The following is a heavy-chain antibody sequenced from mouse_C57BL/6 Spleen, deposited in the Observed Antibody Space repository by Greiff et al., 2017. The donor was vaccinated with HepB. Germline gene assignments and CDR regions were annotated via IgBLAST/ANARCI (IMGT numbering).Heavy chain of an antibody. CDR2: ISSGGSYT. CDR1: GFTFSSYG. CDR3: ARPYGSSFYAMDY. V-gene: IGHV5-6*02. J-gene: IGHJ4*01. D-gene: IGHD1-1*01. Sequence: DVKLVESGGDLVKPGGSLKLSCAASGFTFSSYGMSWVRQTPDKRLEWVATISSGGSYTYYPDSVKGRFTISRDNAKNTLYLQMSSLKSEDTAMYYCARPYGSSFYAMDYWGQGTSVTVSS.